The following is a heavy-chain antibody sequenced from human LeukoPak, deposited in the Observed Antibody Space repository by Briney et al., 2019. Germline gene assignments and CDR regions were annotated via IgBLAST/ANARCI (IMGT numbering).Heavy chain of an antibody. CDR1: GYTFTSYA. D-gene: IGHD7-27*01. Sequence: ASVKVSCKASGYTFTSYAMHWVRQVPGQRLEWMGWINAGNGNTKYSQKFQGRVTITRDTSASTAYMELSSLRSEDTAVYYCAREAWGGYVDPSRYWYFDLWGRGTLVTVSS. J-gene: IGHJ2*01. CDR2: INAGNGNT. CDR3: AREAWGGYVDPSRYWYFDL. V-gene: IGHV1-3*01.